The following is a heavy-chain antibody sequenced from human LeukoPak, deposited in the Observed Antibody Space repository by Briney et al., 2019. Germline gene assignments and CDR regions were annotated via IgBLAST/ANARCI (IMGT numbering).Heavy chain of an antibody. D-gene: IGHD3-10*01. CDR2: ISSSSSTI. CDR3: ASLWFGELPPWSLDY. V-gene: IGHV3-48*01. CDR1: GFTFSSYS. J-gene: IGHJ4*02. Sequence: GGSLRLSCAASGFTFSSYSMNWVRQAAGKGLEWVSYISSSSSTIYYADSVKGRFTIPRDNAKNSLYLQMNSLRAEDTAVYYCASLWFGELPPWSLDYWGQGTLVTVSS.